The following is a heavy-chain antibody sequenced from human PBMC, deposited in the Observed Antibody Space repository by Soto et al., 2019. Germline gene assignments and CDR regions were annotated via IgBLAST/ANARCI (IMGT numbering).Heavy chain of an antibody. CDR1: GFTFSSYW. V-gene: IGHV3-7*01. J-gene: IGHJ5*02. Sequence: EAQLVESGGGLVQPGGSLRVSCAVSGFTFSSYWMSWVRQAPGKGLEWVAKIKQDGSEKDYVDSVKGRFTISRDNANNSLYLHIYSLRAEDTAVYYCARGGRDAYNWFDPWGQGTLVTVSS. CDR2: IKQDGSEK. D-gene: IGHD3-16*01. CDR3: ARGGRDAYNWFDP.